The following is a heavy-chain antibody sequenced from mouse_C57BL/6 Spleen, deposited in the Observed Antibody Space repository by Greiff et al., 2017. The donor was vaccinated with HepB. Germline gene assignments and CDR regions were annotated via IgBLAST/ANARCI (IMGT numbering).Heavy chain of an antibody. CDR1: GFTFSDYG. Sequence: VQLQQSGGGLVKPGGSLKLSCAASGFTFSDYGMHWVRQAPEKGLEWVAYISSGSSTIYYADTVKGRFTISRDNAKNTLFLQMTSLRSEDTAMYYCARPTDYGAMDYWGQGTSVTVSS. CDR2: ISSGSSTI. V-gene: IGHV5-17*01. D-gene: IGHD1-1*01. CDR3: ARPTDYGAMDY. J-gene: IGHJ4*01.